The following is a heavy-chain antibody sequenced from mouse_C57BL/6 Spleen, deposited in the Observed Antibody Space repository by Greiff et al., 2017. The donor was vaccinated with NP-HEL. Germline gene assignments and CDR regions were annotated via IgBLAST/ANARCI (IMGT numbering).Heavy chain of an antibody. V-gene: IGHV5-4*01. J-gene: IGHJ3*01. CDR1: GFTFSSYA. CDR2: ISDGGSYT. D-gene: IGHD2-4*01. CDR3: ARDGGFYDYDEAWFAY. Sequence: DVMLVESGGGLVKPGGSLKLSCAASGFTFSSYAMSWVRQTPEKRLEWVATISDGGSYTYYPDNVKGRFTISRDNAKNNLYLQVSHLKSEDTAMYYCARDGGFYDYDEAWFAYWGQGTLVTVSA.